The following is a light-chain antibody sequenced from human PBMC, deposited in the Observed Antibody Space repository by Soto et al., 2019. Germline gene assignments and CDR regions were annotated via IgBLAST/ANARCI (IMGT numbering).Light chain of an antibody. Sequence: DLEMTTSPSTLSASVGDRFTISCRASQSISSWLAWYQQKPGKAPKLLIFDASSLESGVPSRFSGSGSGTDFTLTITTLQPEDFATYYCQQYNSYSLTFGGGTKVDIK. CDR2: DAS. V-gene: IGKV1-5*01. CDR3: QQYNSYSLT. CDR1: QSISSW. J-gene: IGKJ4*01.